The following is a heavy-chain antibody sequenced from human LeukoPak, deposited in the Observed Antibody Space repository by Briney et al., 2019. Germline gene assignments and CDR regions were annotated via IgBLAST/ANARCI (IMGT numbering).Heavy chain of an antibody. D-gene: IGHD3-10*01. Sequence: SETLSLTCTVSGGSISSSSYYWSWIRQPPGKGLEWIGYIYYSGSTNYNPSLKSRVTISVDTSKNQFSLKLSSVTAADTAVYYCAREDYYGSGISGDVWGKGTTVTISS. CDR2: IYYSGST. CDR1: GGSISSSSYY. V-gene: IGHV4-61*01. CDR3: AREDYYGSGISGDV. J-gene: IGHJ6*04.